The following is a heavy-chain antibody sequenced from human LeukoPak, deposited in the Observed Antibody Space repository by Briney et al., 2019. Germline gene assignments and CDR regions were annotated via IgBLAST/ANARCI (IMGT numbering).Heavy chain of an antibody. CDR2: ISGSGGST. J-gene: IGHJ3*02. CDR3: AKDSYDSSGYGAFDI. V-gene: IGHV3-23*01. Sequence: PGGSLRLSCAASGFTFNNYALTWVRQTPGKGLEWVSAISGSGGSTYYADSVKGRFTISRDNSKNTLYLQMNSLRAEDTAVYYCAKDSYDSSGYGAFDIWGQGTMVTVSS. D-gene: IGHD3-22*01. CDR1: GFTFNNYA.